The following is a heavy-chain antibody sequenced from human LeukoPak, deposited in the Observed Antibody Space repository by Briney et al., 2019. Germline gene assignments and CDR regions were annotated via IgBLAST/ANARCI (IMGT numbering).Heavy chain of an antibody. J-gene: IGHJ3*01. CDR3: AREEGAPIAAANV. CDR2: ISAYNGNT. Sequence: ASVKVSCKASGYTFTTYYISWVRQAPGQGLEWMGWISAYNGNTNYAQKLQGRVTMTTDTSTSTADMELRSLRSDDTAVYYCAREEGAPIAAANVWGLGRMVTVS. V-gene: IGHV1-18*01. CDR1: GYTFTTYY. D-gene: IGHD6-13*01.